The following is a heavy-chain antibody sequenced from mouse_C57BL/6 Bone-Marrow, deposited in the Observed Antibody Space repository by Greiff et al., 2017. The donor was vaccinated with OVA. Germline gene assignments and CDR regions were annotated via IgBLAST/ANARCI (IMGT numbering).Heavy chain of an antibody. Sequence: QVQLQQPGAELVKPGASVKLSCKASGYTFTSYWMQWVKQRPGQGLEWIGEIDPSDSYTNYNQKFKGKATLTVDTSSSPAYMQLSSLTSEDSAVYYCASEGDYAMDYWGQGTSVTVSS. CDR1: GYTFTSYW. V-gene: IGHV1-50*01. J-gene: IGHJ4*01. CDR2: IDPSDSYT. CDR3: ASEGDYAMDY.